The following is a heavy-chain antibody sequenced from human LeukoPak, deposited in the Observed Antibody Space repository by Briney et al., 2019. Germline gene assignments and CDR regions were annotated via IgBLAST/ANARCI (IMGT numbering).Heavy chain of an antibody. CDR1: GFTFSSYG. V-gene: IGHV3-30*02. J-gene: IGHJ4*02. CDR3: ASGIYCSGGSCSVYFDY. Sequence: GGSLRLSCAASGFTFSSYGMHWVRQAPGKGLEWVAFIRYDGSNKYYADSVKGRFTISRDNSKNTLYLQMNSLRAEDTAVYYCASGIYCSGGSCSVYFDYWGQGTLVTVSS. D-gene: IGHD2-15*01. CDR2: IRYDGSNK.